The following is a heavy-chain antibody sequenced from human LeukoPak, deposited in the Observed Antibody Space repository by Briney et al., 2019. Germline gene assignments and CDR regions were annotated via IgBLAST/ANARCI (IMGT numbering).Heavy chain of an antibody. CDR1: AFIFSGHW. V-gene: IGHV3-7*03. CDR3: ARGGGLDV. D-gene: IGHD3-16*01. Sequence: GGSLRLSCEGSAFIFSGHWMNWVRQTPGKGLEWVASINHNRNVNYYVDSVKGRFTISRDNAKNSLYLQMSNLRAEDTAVYFCARGGGLDVWGQGATVTVSS. J-gene: IGHJ6*02. CDR2: INHNRNVN.